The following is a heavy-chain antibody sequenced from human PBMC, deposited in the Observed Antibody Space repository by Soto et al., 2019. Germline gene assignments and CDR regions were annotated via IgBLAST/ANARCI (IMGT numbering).Heavy chain of an antibody. CDR2: ISYDGSNK. CDR1: GFTFSSYA. V-gene: IGHV3-30-3*01. J-gene: IGHJ4*02. Sequence: QVQLVESGGGVVQPGRSLRLSCAASGFTFSSYAMHWVRQAPGKGLEWVAVISYDGSNKYYADSVKGRFTISRDISKNTLYLQINSLRAEDTAVYYCARAGGLLLDYWGQGTLVTVSS. D-gene: IGHD2-15*01. CDR3: ARAGGLLLDY.